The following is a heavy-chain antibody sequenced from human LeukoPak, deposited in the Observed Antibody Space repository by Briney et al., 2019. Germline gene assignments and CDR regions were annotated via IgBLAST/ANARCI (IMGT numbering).Heavy chain of an antibody. V-gene: IGHV4-39*01. J-gene: IGHJ4*02. CDR3: ARRYYYDSSGYPWYFDY. CDR2: IYYSGST. D-gene: IGHD3-22*01. CDR1: GGSISSSSYS. Sequence: SETLSLTCTVSGGSISSSSYSWGWIRQLPGKGLEWIGSIYYSGSTYYNPSLKSRVTISVDTSKNQFSLKLSSVTAADTAVYYCARRYYYDSSGYPWYFDYWGQGTLVTVSS.